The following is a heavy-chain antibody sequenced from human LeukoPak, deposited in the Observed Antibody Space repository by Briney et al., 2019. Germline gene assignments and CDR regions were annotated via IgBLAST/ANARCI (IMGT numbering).Heavy chain of an antibody. CDR1: GFTFDDYS. CDR2: IVWNSVDI. V-gene: IGHV3-9*01. J-gene: IGHJ6*02. CDR3: AKDLGPNVYFGMDV. D-gene: IGHD3-16*01. Sequence: GRSLRLSCEGSGFTFDDYSLHWVRQAPGKGLEWVAAIVWNSVDIDYADSVKGRFTISRDNAKNSPYLQMNSLRPEDTALYYCAKDLGPNVYFGMDVWGQGTTVTVSS.